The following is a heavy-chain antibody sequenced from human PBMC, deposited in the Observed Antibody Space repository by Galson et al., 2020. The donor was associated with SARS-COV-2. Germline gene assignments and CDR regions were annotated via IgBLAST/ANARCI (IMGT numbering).Heavy chain of an antibody. D-gene: IGHD3-9*01. J-gene: IGHJ6*02. CDR1: GFTFSSYG. V-gene: IGHV3-30*18. Sequence: GESLKISCAASGFTFSSYGMHWVRQAPGKGLEWVAVISYDGSNKYYADSVKGRLTISRDNSKNTLYLQMNSLRAEDTAVYYCAKDLRYYDILTGYYIVPPNYYYYYGMDVWGQGTTVTVSS. CDR3: AKDLRYYDILTGYYIVPPNYYYYYGMDV. CDR2: ISYDGSNK.